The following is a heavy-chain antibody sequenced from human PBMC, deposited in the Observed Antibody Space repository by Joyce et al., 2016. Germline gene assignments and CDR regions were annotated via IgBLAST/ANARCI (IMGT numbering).Heavy chain of an antibody. V-gene: IGHV1-69*02. CDR2: IIAMLNMA. D-gene: IGHD5-24*01. Sequence: QVHLVHSGAEVKKSGSSVTVSCKASGGSVNKYTVSWVRQAPGQGLAWMGMIIAMLNMANYAQEFQGRVTITADKSTTTAYMQLAGLRSDDTAVYCCAGTFNYPNHDGMDVWGQGTTVTVSS. J-gene: IGHJ6*02. CDR1: GGSVNKYT. CDR3: AGTFNYPNHDGMDV.